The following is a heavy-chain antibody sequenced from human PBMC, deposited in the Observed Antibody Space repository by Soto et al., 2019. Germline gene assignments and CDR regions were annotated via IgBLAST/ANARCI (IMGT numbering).Heavy chain of an antibody. CDR1: GGSFSGYY. J-gene: IGHJ6*02. CDR2: INHSGST. CDR3: ARAKYSSSFSYYYYGMDV. Sequence: PSETLSLTCAVYGGSFSGYYWSWIRQPPGKGLEWIGEINHSGSTNYNPPLKSRVTISVDTSKNQFSLKLSSVTAADTAVYYCARAKYSSSFSYYYYGMDVWGQGXTVTVSS. V-gene: IGHV4-34*01. D-gene: IGHD6-13*01.